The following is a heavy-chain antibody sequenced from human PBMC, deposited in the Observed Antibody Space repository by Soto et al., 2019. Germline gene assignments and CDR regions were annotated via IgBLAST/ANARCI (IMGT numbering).Heavy chain of an antibody. CDR3: AKEMGDYYDSSGSWFDP. D-gene: IGHD3-22*01. J-gene: IGHJ5*02. CDR2: ISGSGGNT. V-gene: IGHV3-23*01. CDR1: GFTFSSYV. Sequence: EVQLLESGGGLVQPGGSLRLPCAASGFTFSSYVMSWVRQAPGKGLEWVSAISGSGGNTYYADSVKGRLTISRDNSKNTLFLQMNSLRAEDTALYFCAKEMGDYYDSSGSWFDPWGQGTLVTVSS.